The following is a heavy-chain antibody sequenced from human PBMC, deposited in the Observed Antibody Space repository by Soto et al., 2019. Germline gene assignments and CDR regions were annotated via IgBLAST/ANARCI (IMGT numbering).Heavy chain of an antibody. CDR1: GFTFSSYA. CDR3: AREPPTDY. CDR2: ISYDGSNK. Sequence: QVQLVESGGGVVQPGRSLRLSCAASGFTFSSYAMHWVRQAPGKGLEWVAVISYDGSNKYYADSVKGRFTFSRDNSKNTLYLQMNSLRAEDTAVYYCAREPPTDYWGQGTLVTVSS. J-gene: IGHJ4*02. V-gene: IGHV3-30-3*01.